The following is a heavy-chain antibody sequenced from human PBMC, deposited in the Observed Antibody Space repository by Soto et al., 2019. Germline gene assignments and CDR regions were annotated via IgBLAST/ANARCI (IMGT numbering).Heavy chain of an antibody. CDR2: MNPNGGNT. CDR1: GYTFTTYD. J-gene: IGHJ5*02. CDR3: VRNLNGFDP. Sequence: QVQLVQSGAEVKKPGASVKVSCTTSGYTFTTYDINWVRQATGQGFEWMGWMNPNGGNTGYAQKFQGRVTMTRDTSISTAYMELSSLRSEDTAVYYCVRNLNGFDPWGQGTLVTVSS. V-gene: IGHV1-8*02.